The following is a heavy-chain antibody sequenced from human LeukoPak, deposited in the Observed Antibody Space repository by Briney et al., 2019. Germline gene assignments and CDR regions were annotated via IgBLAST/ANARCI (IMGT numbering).Heavy chain of an antibody. Sequence: GGSLRLSCAASGFTFSSYSMNWVRQAPGKGLEWVSYISSSSSTIYYADSVKGRFTISRDNAKNSLYLQMNSLRAEDTAVYYCARDSGGDGYRDAFDIWGQGTMVTVSS. CDR2: ISSSSSTI. D-gene: IGHD5-24*01. CDR1: GFTFSSYS. CDR3: ARDSGGDGYRDAFDI. V-gene: IGHV3-48*04. J-gene: IGHJ3*02.